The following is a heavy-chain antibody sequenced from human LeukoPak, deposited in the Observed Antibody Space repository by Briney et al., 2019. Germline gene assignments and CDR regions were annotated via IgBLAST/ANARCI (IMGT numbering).Heavy chain of an antibody. D-gene: IGHD1-26*01. V-gene: IGHV3-21*04. CDR2: ISSSSSYI. CDR3: AKSFWYSGSYYDI. Sequence: PGGSLRLSCAASGFTFSSYSMNWVRQAPGKGLEWVSSISSSSSYIYYADSVKGRFTISRDNSKNTLYLQMNSLRAEDTAVYYCAKSFWYSGSYYDIWGQGTMVTVSS. CDR1: GFTFSSYS. J-gene: IGHJ3*02.